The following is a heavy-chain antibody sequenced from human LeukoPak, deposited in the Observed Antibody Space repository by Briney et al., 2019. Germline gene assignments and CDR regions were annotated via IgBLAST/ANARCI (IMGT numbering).Heavy chain of an antibody. Sequence: PSETLSLTCAVYGGSFSGYYWSWIRQPPGKGLEWIGEINHSGSTNYNPSLKSRVTISVDTSKNQISLKLSSVTAADTAVYYCARMATIIHDYWGQGTLVTVSS. CDR2: INHSGST. CDR3: ARMATIIHDY. V-gene: IGHV4-34*01. CDR1: GGSFSGYY. D-gene: IGHD5-24*01. J-gene: IGHJ4*02.